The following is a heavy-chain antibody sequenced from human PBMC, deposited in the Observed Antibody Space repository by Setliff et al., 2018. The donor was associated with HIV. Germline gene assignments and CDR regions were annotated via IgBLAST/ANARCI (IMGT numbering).Heavy chain of an antibody. J-gene: IGHJ4*02. CDR2: ISSSGSNK. D-gene: IGHD6-6*01. CDR3: ARYSSWVDY. Sequence: PGGSLRLSCAASGFTFSSYAMSWVRQAPGKGLDWVSAISSSGSNKYYADSVKGRFTISRDNSKNTLYLQVNSLRAEDTAVYYCARYSSWVDYWGQGTLVTVSS. CDR1: GFTFSSYA. V-gene: IGHV3-23*01.